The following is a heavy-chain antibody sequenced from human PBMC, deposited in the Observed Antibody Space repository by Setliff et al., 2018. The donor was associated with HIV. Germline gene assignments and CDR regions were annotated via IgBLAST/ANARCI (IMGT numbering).Heavy chain of an antibody. Sequence: GGSLRLSFASSGFTFSSYAMTWVRQAPGKGLECVAVISGSGGDTYYADSVKGRFVISREKSKSTLYLQMNSLRAEDTAVYYCAKKTAAYTSGSWLHYWGQGTLVTVSS. D-gene: IGHD3-10*01. J-gene: IGHJ4*02. CDR3: AKKTAAYTSGSWLHY. CDR1: GFTFSSYA. CDR2: ISGSGGDT. V-gene: IGHV3-23*01.